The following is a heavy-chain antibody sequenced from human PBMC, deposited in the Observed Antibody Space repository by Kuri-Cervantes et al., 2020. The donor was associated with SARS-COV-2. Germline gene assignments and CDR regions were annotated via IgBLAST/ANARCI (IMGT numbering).Heavy chain of an antibody. Sequence: GESLKISCAASGFTFSTYGMHWVRQAPGKGLEWVALTSYDEINSYYADSVKGRFTISRDNSKNTLYLQINSLRPEDTAMYYCAGFPEWELLPFDIWGRGTMVTVSS. D-gene: IGHD1-26*01. J-gene: IGHJ3*02. CDR2: TSYDEINS. CDR1: GFTFSTYG. CDR3: AGFPEWELLPFDI. V-gene: IGHV3-30*03.